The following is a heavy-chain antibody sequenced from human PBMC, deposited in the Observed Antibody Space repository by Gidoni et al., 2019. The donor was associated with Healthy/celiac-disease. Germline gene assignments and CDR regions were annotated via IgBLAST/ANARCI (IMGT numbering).Heavy chain of an antibody. V-gene: IGHV1-24*01. Sequence: VQLVQSGAEVKKPGASVKVSCKVSGYTLTELSMPWVRQAPGKGLEWMGGFDPEEGETIYALKFQGEVTMTEDTSTDTAYMELSSLRSEDTAVYCCATERWGLYCYFDLWGRGTLVTVSS. D-gene: IGHD1-26*01. CDR1: GYTLTELS. CDR3: ATERWGLYCYFDL. J-gene: IGHJ2*01. CDR2: FDPEEGET.